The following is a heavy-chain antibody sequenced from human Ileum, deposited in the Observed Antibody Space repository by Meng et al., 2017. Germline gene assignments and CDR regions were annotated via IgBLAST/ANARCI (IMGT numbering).Heavy chain of an antibody. V-gene: IGHV3-23*01. D-gene: IGHD2-2*02. Sequence: QVREPGGGLVQTGGSLRLSCTGSGFTFADYAINWVRQAAGKGLEWVSAISGNGAAKLYADSAKGRFTISRDNSKNSIYMEMYTLRVEDTAIYYCARWTYHYDFWGQGTLVTVSS. J-gene: IGHJ4*02. CDR3: ARWTYHYDF. CDR2: ISGNGAAK. CDR1: GFTFADYA.